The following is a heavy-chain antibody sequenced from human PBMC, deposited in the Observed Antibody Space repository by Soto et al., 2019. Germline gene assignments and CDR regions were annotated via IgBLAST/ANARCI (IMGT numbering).Heavy chain of an antibody. V-gene: IGHV1-69*01. CDR2: IIPIFGTA. CDR3: ASGSTSDYYYGMDV. CDR1: GGTFSSYA. Sequence: VNLVQSGAAVKKPGSSVKVSGKAPGGTFSSYAISWGRQAPGQGLEGMGGIIPIFGTANYAQKFQARVTIPEDESTSTASMELSSLRSEDTAVYYCASGSTSDYYYGMDVWGQGTTVTVSS. D-gene: IGHD2-2*01. J-gene: IGHJ6*02.